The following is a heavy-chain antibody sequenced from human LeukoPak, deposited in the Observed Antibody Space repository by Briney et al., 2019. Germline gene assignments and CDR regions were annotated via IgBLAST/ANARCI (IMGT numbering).Heavy chain of an antibody. J-gene: IGHJ4*02. CDR3: ARSEYSSSSGHFDY. V-gene: IGHV4-59*08. Sequence: SETLSLTCTVSGGSISSYYWSWIRQPPGKGLGWIGYIYFSGSTDYNPSLKSRVTISVDTSKNQFSLKLSSVTAADTTVYYCARSEYSSSSGHFDYWGQGTLVTVSS. CDR2: IYFSGST. D-gene: IGHD6-6*01. CDR1: GGSISSYY.